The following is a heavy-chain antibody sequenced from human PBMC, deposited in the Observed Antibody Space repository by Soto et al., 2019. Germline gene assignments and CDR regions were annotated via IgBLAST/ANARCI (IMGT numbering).Heavy chain of an antibody. CDR3: ARDPSQSLWFGELLPNWFDP. D-gene: IGHD3-10*01. Sequence: GGSLRLSCAASGFTFSSYSMNWVRQAPGKGLEWVSSISSSSSYIYYADSVKGRFTISRDNAKNSLYLQMNSLRAEDTAVYYWARDPSQSLWFGELLPNWFDPWGQGTLVTVSS. J-gene: IGHJ5*02. CDR1: GFTFSSYS. CDR2: ISSSSSYI. V-gene: IGHV3-21*01.